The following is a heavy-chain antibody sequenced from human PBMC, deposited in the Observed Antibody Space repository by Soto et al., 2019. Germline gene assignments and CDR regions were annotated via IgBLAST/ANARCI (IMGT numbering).Heavy chain of an antibody. J-gene: IGHJ4*02. Sequence: GGSVRLSCAASGFTFSSYGMHWVRQAPGKGLEWVAVIWYDGSTKYYADSVKGRFTISRDNSKNTLYLQMNSLRAEDTAVYYCAKSDPPRGFFDYWGQGTLVTVSS. CDR1: GFTFSSYG. CDR2: IWYDGSTK. CDR3: AKSDPPRGFFDY. V-gene: IGHV3-33*06.